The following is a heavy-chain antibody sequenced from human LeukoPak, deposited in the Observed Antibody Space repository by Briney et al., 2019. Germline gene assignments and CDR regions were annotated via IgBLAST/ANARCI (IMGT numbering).Heavy chain of an antibody. Sequence: ASVKVSCKASGYTFTSYDISWVRQAPGQGLEWMGWISVYNGHTNYAQKLQGRVTMITDTSTSTAYMELRSLRSDDTAVYYCAREWTSRSGAAAGFPWGQGTLVTVSS. CDR3: AREWTSRSGAAAGFP. D-gene: IGHD6-13*01. CDR1: GYTFTSYD. CDR2: ISVYNGHT. V-gene: IGHV1-18*01. J-gene: IGHJ5*02.